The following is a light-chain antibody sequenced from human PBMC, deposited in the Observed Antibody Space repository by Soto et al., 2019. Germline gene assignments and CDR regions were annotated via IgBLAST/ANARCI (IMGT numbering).Light chain of an antibody. CDR1: QSVGRD. V-gene: IGKV3-15*01. CDR3: QQYLNWPRLT. Sequence: EIAMTQSPATLSVSPGERASLSCRTSQSVGRDLDWYQQKPGQPPRLLIYGASTRATGIPDRLSGSGSGTEFTLTISSLQSEDFAVYYCQQYLNWPRLTFGGGTKVEIK. J-gene: IGKJ4*01. CDR2: GAS.